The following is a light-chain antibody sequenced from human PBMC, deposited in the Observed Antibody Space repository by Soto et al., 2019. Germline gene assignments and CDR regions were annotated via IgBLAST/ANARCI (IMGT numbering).Light chain of an antibody. Sequence: DIQMTQSPSSLSSSPGDSVTLSCRASQSISCSLNWYHQKPGKAPKLLISAASRLKSGVPSRFSGSGSGTDFTLTISSLQPEDFSNYYCQQSYSTPWTFGRGTKVEIK. J-gene: IGKJ1*01. CDR2: AAS. V-gene: IGKV1-39*01. CDR3: QQSYSTPWT. CDR1: QSISCS.